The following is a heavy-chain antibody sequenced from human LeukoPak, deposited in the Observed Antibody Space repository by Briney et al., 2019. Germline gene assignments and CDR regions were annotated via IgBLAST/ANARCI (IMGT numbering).Heavy chain of an antibody. CDR3: ARDPGDNWNDMDY. V-gene: IGHV1-2*06. D-gene: IGHD1-1*01. CDR1: GYTFTGYY. CDR2: INPNSGGT. Sequence: GASVKVSCKASGYTFTGYYMPWVRQAPGQGLEWMGRINPNSGGTNYAQKFQGRVTMTRDTSISTAYMELSRLRSDDTAVYYCARDPGDNWNDMDYWGQGTLVTVSS. J-gene: IGHJ4*02.